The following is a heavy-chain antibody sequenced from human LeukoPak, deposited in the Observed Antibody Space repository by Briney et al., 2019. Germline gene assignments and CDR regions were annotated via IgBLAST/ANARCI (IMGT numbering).Heavy chain of an antibody. CDR2: ISSSSYI. J-gene: IGHJ4*02. CDR1: GFTFSSYS. D-gene: IGHD6-13*01. V-gene: IGHV3-21*01. Sequence: GGSLRLSCAASGFTFSSYSMNWVRQAPGKGLEWVSSISSSSYIYYADSVKGRFTISRDNAKNSLYLQMNSLRAEDTAVYYCARDDPIAAAGTDYWGQGTLVTVSS. CDR3: ARDDPIAAAGTDY.